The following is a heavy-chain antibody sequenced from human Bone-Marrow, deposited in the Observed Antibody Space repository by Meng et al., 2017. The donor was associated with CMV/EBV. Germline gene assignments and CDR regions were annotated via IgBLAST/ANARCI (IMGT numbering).Heavy chain of an antibody. J-gene: IGHJ4*02. Sequence: GGSLRLSCAASGFTFSSYGMHWVRQAPGKGLEWVAVIWYDGSNKYYADSVKGRFTISRDNSKNTLYLQMNSLRAEDTAVYYCAKGGYSGYRSADYWGQGTLATVSS. V-gene: IGHV3-33*06. D-gene: IGHD5-12*01. CDR3: AKGGYSGYRSADY. CDR2: IWYDGSNK. CDR1: GFTFSSYG.